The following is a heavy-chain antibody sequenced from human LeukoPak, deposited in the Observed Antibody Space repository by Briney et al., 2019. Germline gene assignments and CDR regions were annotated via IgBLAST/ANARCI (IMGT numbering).Heavy chain of an antibody. J-gene: IGHJ3*02. CDR1: GFTFSNAW. Sequence: GGSLRLSCAASGFTFSNAWMSWVRQAPGKGLEWVGRIKSKTDGGTTDYAAPVKGRFTISRDDSKNTLYRQMNSLKTEDTAVYYCTTGLGWYYDIVTGYQKREDAFDIWGQGTMVTVSS. V-gene: IGHV3-15*01. CDR2: IKSKTDGGTT. CDR3: TTGLGWYYDIVTGYQKREDAFDI. D-gene: IGHD3-9*01.